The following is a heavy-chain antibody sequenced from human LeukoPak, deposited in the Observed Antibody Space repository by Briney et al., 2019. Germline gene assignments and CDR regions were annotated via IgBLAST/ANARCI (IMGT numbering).Heavy chain of an antibody. Sequence: SETLSLTCTVSGGSISSSSYYWSWIRQPAGKGLEWIGRIYTSGSTNYNPSLKSRVTMSVDTSKNQFSLKLSSVTAADTAVYYCARVRTGYSYGYPPYYYYYMDGWGKGTTVTVSS. V-gene: IGHV4-61*02. CDR3: ARVRTGYSYGYPPYYYYYMDG. J-gene: IGHJ6*03. CDR1: GGSISSSSYY. D-gene: IGHD5-18*01. CDR2: IYTSGST.